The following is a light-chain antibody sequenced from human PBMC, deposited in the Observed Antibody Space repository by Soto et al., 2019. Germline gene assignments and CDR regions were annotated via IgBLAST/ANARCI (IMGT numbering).Light chain of an antibody. J-gene: IGKJ5*01. Sequence: EIVLTQSPGTLSLSPGERATLSCRASQSVSSSYLAWYQQKPGQAPRLLIYGASNRATGIPARCSGSGSGTDLTLTISSLEHEDVAAYYCQQRSNWPQIAVGQGTRLEIK. CDR3: QQRSNWPQIA. CDR2: GAS. V-gene: IGKV3D-20*02. CDR1: QSVSSSY.